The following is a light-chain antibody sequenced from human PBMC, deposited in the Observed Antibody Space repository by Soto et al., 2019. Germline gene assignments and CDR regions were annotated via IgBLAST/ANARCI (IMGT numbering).Light chain of an antibody. CDR2: AAS. J-gene: IGKJ4*01. CDR3: QQANSFPLT. V-gene: IGKV1-12*01. Sequence: IQMTQSPSAMSASVGDRVTITCRARQGISSYLAWYQQKPGKAPKLLIYAASTLQSGVPSRFSGSGSGTDFTLTISSLQSEDFATYYCQQANSFPLTFGGGTKVDI. CDR1: QGISSY.